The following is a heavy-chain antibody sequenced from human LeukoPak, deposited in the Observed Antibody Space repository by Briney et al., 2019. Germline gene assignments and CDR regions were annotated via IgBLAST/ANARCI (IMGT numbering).Heavy chain of an antibody. CDR3: ARGKVVAGTPGQNSWDS. D-gene: IGHD6-19*01. V-gene: IGHV4-4*07. CDR1: GGSISSYY. Sequence: PSETLSLTCTVSGGSISSYYWSWIRQPAGKGLEWIGRIYTTGITNYNPSLKSRVPVSVDTSKNQFSLKLSSVTAADTAVYYCARGKVVAGTPGQNSWDSWGQGTLVTVSS. J-gene: IGHJ4*02. CDR2: IYTTGIT.